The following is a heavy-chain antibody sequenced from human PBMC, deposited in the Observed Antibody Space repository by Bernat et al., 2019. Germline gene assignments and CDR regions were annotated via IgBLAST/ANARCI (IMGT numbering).Heavy chain of an antibody. J-gene: IGHJ3*02. Sequence: QVQLVESGGGLVKPGGSLRLSCAASGFTFSDYYMSWIRQAPGKGLEWVSYISSSSYTYYADSVKGRFTISRDNAKNSLYLQMNSLRAEDTAVYYCARDPLFGDHHGAFYIWGQGTMVTVSS. CDR3: ARDPLFGDHHGAFYI. CDR1: GFTFSDYY. V-gene: IGHV3-11*06. D-gene: IGHD4-17*01. CDR2: ISSSSYT.